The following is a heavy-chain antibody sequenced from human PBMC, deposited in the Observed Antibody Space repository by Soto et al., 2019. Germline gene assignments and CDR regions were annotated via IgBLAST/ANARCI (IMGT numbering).Heavy chain of an antibody. D-gene: IGHD3-22*01. Sequence: PXESLTISLKGSGYSFTSYWISWVRQMPGKGLEWMGRIDPSDSYTNYSPSFQGHVTISADKSISTAYLQWSSLKASDTAMSSCARLPSYYDSSGSPFFDLRGRGTLVTVSS. CDR1: GYSFTSYW. J-gene: IGHJ2*01. V-gene: IGHV5-10-1*01. CDR3: ARLPSYYDSSGSPFFDL. CDR2: IDPSDSYT.